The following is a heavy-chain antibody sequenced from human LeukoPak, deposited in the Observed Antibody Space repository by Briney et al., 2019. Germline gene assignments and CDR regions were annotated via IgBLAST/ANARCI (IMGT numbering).Heavy chain of an antibody. J-gene: IGHJ1*01. CDR2: ISSSGVST. V-gene: IGHV3-23*01. Sequence: GGSLRLSCAASGFTFSSYAMSWVRQALGKGLEWVSSISSSGVSTYYADSVKGRFTISRDNSKNTLYLQVNSLRAEDMAVYCCAKLGSSGYFQHWGQGTLVTVSS. CDR3: AKLGSSGYFQH. CDR1: GFTFSSYA. D-gene: IGHD3-22*01.